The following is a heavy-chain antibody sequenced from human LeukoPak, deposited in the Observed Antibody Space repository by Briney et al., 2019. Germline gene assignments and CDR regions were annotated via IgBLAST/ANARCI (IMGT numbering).Heavy chain of an antibody. CDR1: GYTFTSYG. CDR3: ARDLYRDSLPVSWFDP. CDR2: ISDYNGNT. J-gene: IGHJ5*02. D-gene: IGHD4-11*01. V-gene: IGHV1-18*01. Sequence: ASVKVSCKASGYTFTSYGISWVRQAPGQGLEWMGWISDYNGNTNYAQKLQGRVTMTTDTSTSTAHMELRSLRSDDTAVYYCARDLYRDSLPVSWFDPWGQGTLVTVSS.